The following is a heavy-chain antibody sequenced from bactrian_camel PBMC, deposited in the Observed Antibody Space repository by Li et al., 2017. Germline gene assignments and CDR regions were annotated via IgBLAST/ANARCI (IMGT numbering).Heavy chain of an antibody. CDR2: IAIPGGAT. Sequence: SGGGLVQPGKSLRLSCSVSGFTFRSYAMSWVRQAPGKEREGVAAIAIPGGATYYADSVKGRFTISQDNARNTVELQMNSLKPEDTGMYYCAGDVRKSEGVWLLAESNHNSWGQGTQVTVS. CDR3: AGDVRKSEGVWLLAESNHNS. J-gene: IGHJ4*01. V-gene: IGHV3S31*01. D-gene: IGHD1*01. CDR1: GFTFRSYA.